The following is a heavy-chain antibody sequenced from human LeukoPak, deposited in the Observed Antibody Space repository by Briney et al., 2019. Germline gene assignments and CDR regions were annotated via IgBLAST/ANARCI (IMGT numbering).Heavy chain of an antibody. Sequence: PSETLSLTCTVSGGSISSGGYYWSWIRQHPGKGLEWIGYIYYSGSTYYNPSLKSRVTISVDTSKNQFSLKLSSVTAADTAVYYCARIGELEMGYFDYWGQGTLVTVSS. CDR1: GGSISSGGYY. CDR2: IYYSGST. J-gene: IGHJ4*02. D-gene: IGHD3-10*01. CDR3: ARIGELEMGYFDY. V-gene: IGHV4-31*03.